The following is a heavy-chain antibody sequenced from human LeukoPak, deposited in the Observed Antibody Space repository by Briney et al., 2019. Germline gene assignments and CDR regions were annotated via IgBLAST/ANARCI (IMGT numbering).Heavy chain of an antibody. Sequence: PGGALRLSCAASGFTFSSYSMNWVRQAPGKGLAWVSSSSSSSSYIYYADSVKGRFTISRDNAKNSLYLQMNSLRAEDTAVYYCAREDQLDYWGHGTLVTVSS. CDR1: GFTFSSYS. D-gene: IGHD2-2*01. CDR2: SSSSSSYI. J-gene: IGHJ4*01. V-gene: IGHV3-21*01. CDR3: AREDQLDY.